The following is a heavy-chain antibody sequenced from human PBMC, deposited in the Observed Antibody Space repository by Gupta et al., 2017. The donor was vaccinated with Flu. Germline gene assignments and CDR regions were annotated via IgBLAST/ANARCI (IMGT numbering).Heavy chain of an antibody. V-gene: IGHV2-5*02. Sequence: QITLKESGPTLVKPTQTLTLTCTFSGFSLNTHGEGVGWIRQSPGEGLEWLARIYWDDDKRYSPSLKDRRAITKDISRNQLVLAMTNVDPVDTATDDGAHREVQSGGPYFDYWGQGTLVIVSS. J-gene: IGHJ4*02. D-gene: IGHD4-4*01. CDR1: GFSLNTHGEG. CDR2: IYWDDDK. CDR3: AHREVQSGGPYFDY.